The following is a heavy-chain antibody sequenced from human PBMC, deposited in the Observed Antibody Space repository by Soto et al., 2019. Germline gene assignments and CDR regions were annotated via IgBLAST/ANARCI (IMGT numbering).Heavy chain of an antibody. CDR1: GGSISSGGYS. CDR3: ARVPDR. V-gene: IGHV4-30-2*01. D-gene: IGHD2-2*01. CDR2: IYHSGST. J-gene: IGHJ4*02. Sequence: QLQLQESGSGLVKPSQTLSLTCAVSGGSISSGGYSWSWIRQPPGKGLEWIGYIYHSGSTYYNPHLTSRVTISVDRSKNELSLELSCVIVAAAALYYCARVPDRWGQGTLVTVSS.